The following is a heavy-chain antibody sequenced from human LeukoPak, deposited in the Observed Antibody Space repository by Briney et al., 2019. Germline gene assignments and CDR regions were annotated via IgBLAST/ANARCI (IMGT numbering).Heavy chain of an antibody. CDR2: IWYDGSNK. V-gene: IGHV3-33*01. Sequence: GRSLRLSCAASGFTFSSYGMHWVRQAPGKGLEWVAVIWYDGSNKYYADSVKGRFTISRDNSKNTLYLQMNSLRAEDTAVYYCARDFYSGYGRCPGYWGQGTLVTVSS. D-gene: IGHD5-12*01. CDR1: GFTFSSYG. J-gene: IGHJ4*02. CDR3: ARDFYSGYGRCPGY.